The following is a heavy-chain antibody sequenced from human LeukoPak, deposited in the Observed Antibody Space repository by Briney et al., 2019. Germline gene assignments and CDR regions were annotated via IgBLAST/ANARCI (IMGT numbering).Heavy chain of an antibody. V-gene: IGHV3-21*04. CDR1: GFTFSSFR. D-gene: IGHD3-10*01. CDR2: ISRSSSDI. Sequence: GGSLRLSCAPSGFTFSSFRMNWVRQPPAKGLEWVSSISRSSSDINYAGSVKGRFTISRDNAKNSLYLQMNCLGAEDTAVYYCARAKRKNMVRGLIMRRESRYYFDYWGPGTLVTVSS. CDR3: ARAKRKNMVRGLIMRRESRYYFDY. J-gene: IGHJ4*02.